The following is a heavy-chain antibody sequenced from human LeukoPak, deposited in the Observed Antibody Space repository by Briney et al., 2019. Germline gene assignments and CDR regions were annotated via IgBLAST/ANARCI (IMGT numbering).Heavy chain of an antibody. Sequence: SETLSLTCTVSGGSISSYYWSWIRQPPGKGLEWIGYIYYSGSTDYNPSLKSRVTISVDTSKNQFSLKLSSVAAADTAVYYCARSSLMVGATLFDYWGQGTLVTVSS. J-gene: IGHJ4*02. CDR1: GGSISSYY. V-gene: IGHV4-59*08. CDR3: ARSSLMVGATLFDY. D-gene: IGHD1-26*01. CDR2: IYYSGST.